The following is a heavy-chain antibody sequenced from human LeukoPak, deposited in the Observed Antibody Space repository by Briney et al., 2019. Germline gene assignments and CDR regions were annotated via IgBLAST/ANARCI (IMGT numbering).Heavy chain of an antibody. D-gene: IGHD3-3*01. Sequence: GSSVKVSCKASGGTFSSYAISWVRPAPGQGLEWMGRIIPILGIANYAQKFQGRVTITADKSTSTAYMELSSLRSEDTAVYYCARGTPYGITIFGVAYGMDVWGQGTTVTVSS. V-gene: IGHV1-69*04. J-gene: IGHJ6*02. CDR3: ARGTPYGITIFGVAYGMDV. CDR2: IIPILGIA. CDR1: GGTFSSYA.